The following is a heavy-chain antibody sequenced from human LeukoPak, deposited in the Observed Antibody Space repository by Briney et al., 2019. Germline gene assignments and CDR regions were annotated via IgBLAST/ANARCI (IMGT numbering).Heavy chain of an antibody. CDR3: ARDPSRIGDAFDI. J-gene: IGHJ3*02. CDR1: GGSISSYY. V-gene: IGHV4-59*12. CDR2: IYYSGST. D-gene: IGHD2-15*01. Sequence: SETLSLTCTVSGGSISSYYWSWIRQPPGKGLEWIGYIYYSGSTNYNPSLKSRVTISVDTSKNQFSLKLSSVTAADTAVYYCARDPSRIGDAFDIWGQGTMVTVSS.